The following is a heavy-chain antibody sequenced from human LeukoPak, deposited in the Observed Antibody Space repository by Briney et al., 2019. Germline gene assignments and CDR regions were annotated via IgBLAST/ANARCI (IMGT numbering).Heavy chain of an antibody. CDR1: GFTFSNYA. CDR2: ISGSGGQK. J-gene: IGHJ4*02. V-gene: IGHV3-23*01. Sequence: PGGSLRLSCAASGFTFSNYALSWVRQAPGKGLEWVSLISGSGGQKDYADSVKGRFTISRDNSGNTLNLQMDSLKAEDTAVYYCAKDRGYMDSRLGFDYWGQGTLVTVSS. CDR3: AKDRGYMDSRLGFDY. D-gene: IGHD3-10*01.